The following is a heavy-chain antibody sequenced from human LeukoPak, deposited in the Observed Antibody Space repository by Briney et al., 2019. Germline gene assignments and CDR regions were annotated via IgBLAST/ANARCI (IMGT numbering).Heavy chain of an antibody. Sequence: PGGSLRRSCAASGFTFSSYWMSWVRQAPGKGLEWVANIKQDGSEKYYVDSVKGRFTISRDNAKNSLYLQMSSLRAEDTAVYYCARVQGSSGPGIFDYWGQGTLVTVSS. J-gene: IGHJ4*02. CDR2: IKQDGSEK. CDR1: GFTFSSYW. V-gene: IGHV3-7*01. CDR3: ARVQGSSGPGIFDY. D-gene: IGHD6-19*01.